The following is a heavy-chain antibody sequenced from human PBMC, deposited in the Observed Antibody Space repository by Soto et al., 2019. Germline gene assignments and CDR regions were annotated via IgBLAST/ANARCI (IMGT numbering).Heavy chain of an antibody. J-gene: IGHJ6*02. D-gene: IGHD5-18*01. CDR1: GGSISSSNW. V-gene: IGHV4-4*02. Sequence: SETLSLTCAVSGGSISSSNWWSWVRQPPGKGLEWIGEIYHSGSTNYNPSLKSRVTISVDKSKNQFSLKLSSVTAADTAVYYCARSGGYSYGYSYYYYGMDVWGQGTTVTV. CDR2: IYHSGST. CDR3: ARSGGYSYGYSYYYYGMDV.